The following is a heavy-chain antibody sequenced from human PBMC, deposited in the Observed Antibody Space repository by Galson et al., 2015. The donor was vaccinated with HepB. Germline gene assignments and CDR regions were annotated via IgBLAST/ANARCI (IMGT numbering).Heavy chain of an antibody. CDR3: AGYSGTFFDS. J-gene: IGHJ4*02. V-gene: IGHV4-59*01. CDR1: GGSISSYY. D-gene: IGHD1-26*01. Sequence: SETLSLTCTVSGGSISSYYWTWIRQPPGKGLECIGYVYYSGDSNYNPSLKSRVTMSVDTSKNQFSLRLSSVTAADTAVYYCAGYSGTFFDSWGQGTLVTVSS. CDR2: VYYSGDS.